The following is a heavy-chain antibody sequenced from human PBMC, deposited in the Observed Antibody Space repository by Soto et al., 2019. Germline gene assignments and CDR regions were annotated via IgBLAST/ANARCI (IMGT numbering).Heavy chain of an antibody. CDR1: GYTFTGYY. D-gene: IGHD6-13*01. CDR3: ARGYSSSWSWDY. V-gene: IGHV1-2*04. Sequence: ASVKVSCKASGYTFTGYYMHWVRQAPGQGPEWMGWINPNSGGTNYAQKFQGWVTMTRDTSISTAYMELSRLRSDDTAVYYCARGYSSSWSWDYWGQGTLVTVSS. CDR2: INPNSGGT. J-gene: IGHJ4*02.